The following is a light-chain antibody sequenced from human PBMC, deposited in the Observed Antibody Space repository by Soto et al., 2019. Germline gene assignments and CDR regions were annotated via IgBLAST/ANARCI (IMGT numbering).Light chain of an antibody. J-gene: IGLJ1*01. CDR2: EVS. V-gene: IGLV2-14*01. Sequence: QSALTQPASVSGSPGQSITISCTGTSSDVGGYKYVSWYQHHPGKAPKLMISEVSTRPSGLSNRFSGSKSGNTASLTISGLQAEDEADYFCSSYAGRTLYVFGTGTKLTVL. CDR1: SSDVGGYKY. CDR3: SSYAGRTLYV.